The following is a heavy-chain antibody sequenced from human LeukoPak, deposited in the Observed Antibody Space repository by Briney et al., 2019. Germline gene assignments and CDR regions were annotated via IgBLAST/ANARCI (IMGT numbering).Heavy chain of an antibody. CDR1: GYTFTGYY. CDR2: INPNSGGT. Sequence: ASVKVSCKASGYTFTGYYMHWVRQAPGQGLEWMGWINPNSGGTNYAQKFQGRVTMTRDTSISTAYIELSSLRSDDTAVYYCARGYCTGGSCSGAWFDPWGQGTLVTVSS. V-gene: IGHV1-2*02. CDR3: ARGYCTGGSCSGAWFDP. J-gene: IGHJ5*02. D-gene: IGHD2-15*01.